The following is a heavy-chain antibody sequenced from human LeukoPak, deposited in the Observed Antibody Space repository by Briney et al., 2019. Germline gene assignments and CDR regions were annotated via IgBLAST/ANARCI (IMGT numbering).Heavy chain of an antibody. CDR3: ARDRNYGSGSYPGSVDY. CDR1: GFTFSSDS. D-gene: IGHD3-10*01. V-gene: IGHV3-21*01. Sequence: GGSLRLSCAPPGFTFSSDSTNCVRQAPGEWREWVSSISIISSYIYYADSVKGRFTISRDNAKNSLYLQMNSLRAEDTAVYYCARDRNYGSGSYPGSVDYWGQGTLVTVSS. CDR2: ISIISSYI. J-gene: IGHJ4*02.